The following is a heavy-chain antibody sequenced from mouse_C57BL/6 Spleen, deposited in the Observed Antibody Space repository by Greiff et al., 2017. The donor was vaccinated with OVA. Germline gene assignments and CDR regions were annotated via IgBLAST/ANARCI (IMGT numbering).Heavy chain of an antibody. CDR1: GYAFSSYW. Sequence: QVQLKQSGAELVKPGASVKISCKASGYAFSSYWMNWVKQRPGKGLEWIGQIYPGDGDTNYNGKFKGKATLTADKSSSTAYMQLSSLTSEDSAVYFCARSYTLRAMDYWGQGTSVTVSS. V-gene: IGHV1-80*01. J-gene: IGHJ4*01. CDR2: IYPGDGDT. D-gene: IGHD2-12*01. CDR3: ARSYTLRAMDY.